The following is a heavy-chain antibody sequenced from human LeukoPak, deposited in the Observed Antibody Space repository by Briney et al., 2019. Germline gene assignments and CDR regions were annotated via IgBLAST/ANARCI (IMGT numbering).Heavy chain of an antibody. CDR3: AGGVEGSSSWYYYYYMDV. CDR1: GYTFTSYD. D-gene: IGHD6-13*01. V-gene: IGHV1-8*01. Sequence: ASVKVSCKASGYTFTSYDINWVRQATGQGLEWMGWMNPNSGNTGYAQKFQGRVTMTRNTSISTAYMELSSLRSEDTAVYYCAGGVEGSSSWYYYYYMDVWGKGTTVTVSS. CDR2: MNPNSGNT. J-gene: IGHJ6*03.